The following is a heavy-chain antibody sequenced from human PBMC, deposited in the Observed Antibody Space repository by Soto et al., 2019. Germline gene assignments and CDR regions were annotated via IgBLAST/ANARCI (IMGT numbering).Heavy chain of an antibody. CDR3: ARDHRRVAAAVPDRYYYYGMDV. CDR1: GFTFSTFA. CDR2: IGAHDDGYT. D-gene: IGHD6-13*01. Sequence: PGGSLRLSCAASGFTFSTFAMTWVRQGPGKGLEWVSYIGAHDDGYTHYAGSVKGRFTVSRDNSKNTLYLQMNSLRAEDTAVYYCARDHRRVAAAVPDRYYYYGMDVWGQGTTVTVSS. V-gene: IGHV3-23*01. J-gene: IGHJ6*02.